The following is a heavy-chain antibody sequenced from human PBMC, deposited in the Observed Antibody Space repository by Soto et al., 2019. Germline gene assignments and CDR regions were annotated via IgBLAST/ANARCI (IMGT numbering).Heavy chain of an antibody. CDR1: RYTITGYY. CDR3: ARALGTYDYIWGGPGFDP. V-gene: IGHV1-2*04. J-gene: IGHJ5*02. D-gene: IGHD3-16*01. CDR2: INPNSGGT. Sequence: GASVKVSCKASRYTITGYYMHSARQAPEQGLEWMGWINPNSGGTNYAQKFQGWVTMTRDTSISTAYMELSRLRSDDTAVYYCARALGTYDYIWGGPGFDPSGEGTLV.